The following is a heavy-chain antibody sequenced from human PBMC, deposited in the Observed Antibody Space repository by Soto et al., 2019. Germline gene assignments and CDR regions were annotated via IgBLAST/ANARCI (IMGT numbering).Heavy chain of an antibody. CDR2: ITPFNGNT. V-gene: IGHV1-45*02. J-gene: IGHJ6*02. D-gene: IGHD3-3*01. CDR1: GYTFTYRY. Sequence: SVKVSCKASGYTFTYRYLHWVRQAPGQALEWMGWITPFNGNTNYAQKFQDRVTITRDRSMSTAYMELSSLRSEDTAMYYCAGSGYYKNYYGMDVWGQGTTVTVSS. CDR3: AGSGYYKNYYGMDV.